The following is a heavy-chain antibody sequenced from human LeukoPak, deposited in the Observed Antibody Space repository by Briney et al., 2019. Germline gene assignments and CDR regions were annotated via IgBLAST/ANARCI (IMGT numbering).Heavy chain of an antibody. D-gene: IGHD2-2*01. Sequence: ASVKVSCKASGGTFSSYAISWVRQAPGQGLEWMGGIIPIFGTANYAQKFQGRVTITADESTSTAYMELSSLRSEDTAVYYCARLKRYCSSTSCYCDYWGQGTLVTVSS. V-gene: IGHV1-69*13. CDR3: ARLKRYCSSTSCYCDY. J-gene: IGHJ4*02. CDR2: IIPIFGTA. CDR1: GGTFSSYA.